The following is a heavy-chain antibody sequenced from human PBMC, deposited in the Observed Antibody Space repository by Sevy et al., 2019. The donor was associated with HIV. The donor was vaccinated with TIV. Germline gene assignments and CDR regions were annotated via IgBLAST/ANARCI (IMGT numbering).Heavy chain of an antibody. J-gene: IGHJ6*02. CDR1: GYSFTSYW. D-gene: IGHD3-10*01. CDR3: ARLRRNYYGSGSYYRSAGYYGMDV. Sequence: GESLKISCKGSGYSFTSYWIGWVRQMPGKGLEWRGIIYPGDSDTRYSPSFQGQVTISADKSISTAYLQWSSLKASDTAMYYCARLRRNYYGSGSYYRSAGYYGMDVWGQGTTVTVSS. V-gene: IGHV5-51*01. CDR2: IYPGDSDT.